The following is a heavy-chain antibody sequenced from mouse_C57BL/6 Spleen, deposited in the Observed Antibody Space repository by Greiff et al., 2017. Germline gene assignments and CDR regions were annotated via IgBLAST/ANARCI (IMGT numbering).Heavy chain of an antibody. CDR2: INPSNGGT. J-gene: IGHJ2*01. V-gene: IGHV1-53*01. Sequence: QVQLQQPGTGLVKPGASVNLSCKASGFTFTSYWMHWVKQRPGQGLEWIGNINPSNGGTNYNEPFNTKATLTVDKSSSTAYMQLSGLTSEDSAVYDCARQGYWGQGTTLTVSS. CDR1: GFTFTSYW. CDR3: ARQGY.